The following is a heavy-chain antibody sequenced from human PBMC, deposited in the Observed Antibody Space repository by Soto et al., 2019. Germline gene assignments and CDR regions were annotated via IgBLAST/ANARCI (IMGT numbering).Heavy chain of an antibody. CDR2: ISAYNGNT. Sequence: QVQLVQSGAEVKKPGASVKVSCKASGYTFTSYGISWVRQAPGQGLEWMGWISAYNGNTNYAQKLQGKVTMTTDTCTSTAYMELRSLSSDDTAVYYCASDLYCSGGSCYPYGMDVWGQGTTVTVSS. J-gene: IGHJ6*02. CDR3: ASDLYCSGGSCYPYGMDV. V-gene: IGHV1-18*01. CDR1: GYTFTSYG. D-gene: IGHD2-15*01.